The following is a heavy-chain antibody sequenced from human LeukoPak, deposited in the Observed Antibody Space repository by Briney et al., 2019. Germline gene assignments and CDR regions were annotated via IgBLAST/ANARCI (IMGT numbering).Heavy chain of an antibody. J-gene: IGHJ4*02. V-gene: IGHV1-8*01. D-gene: IGHD3-9*01. Sequence: ASVKVSCKASGYTFTSYDINWVRQATGQGLEWMAWMNPNSGNTGYAQKFQGRVTMTRNTSISIAYMKVSSLRSEDTAVYYCARGTRGDILTGYSLGYWGQGTLVTVSS. CDR3: ARGTRGDILTGYSLGY. CDR2: MNPNSGNT. CDR1: GYTFTSYD.